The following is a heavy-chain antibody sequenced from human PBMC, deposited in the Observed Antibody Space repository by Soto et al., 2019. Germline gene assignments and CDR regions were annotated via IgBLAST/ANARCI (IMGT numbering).Heavy chain of an antibody. J-gene: IGHJ4*02. CDR2: VNPSGGHT. CDR1: GDTFTDYY. V-gene: IGHV1-46*01. D-gene: IGHD2-21*02. CDR3: ARGGHVVVVTAALDY. Sequence: QVQLVQSGAEVKKPGASVKVSCKASGDTFTDYYIHWVRQAPGQGLEWMGTVNPSGGHTTYAQHFLGRMSMTRDTSTSTLYMELASLTSEDTAIYFCARGGHVVVVTAALDYWGQGTLVTVSS.